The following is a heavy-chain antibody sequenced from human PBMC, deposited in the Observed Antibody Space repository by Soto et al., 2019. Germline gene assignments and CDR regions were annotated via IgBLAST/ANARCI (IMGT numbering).Heavy chain of an antibody. J-gene: IGHJ4*02. V-gene: IGHV1-18*04. D-gene: IGHD3-3*01. CDR1: GYTFTNFA. Sequence: VQLVQSGPEVKKPGASVRVSCKASGYTFTNFAVSWVRQAPGQGLEWIGWISAYNGRRDYAERVQGRLTLTVDTSTDPAYMDLTSLRSDDTAIYYCSRSAIFGVLMISGGGDFWGQGTLVTVSS. CDR3: SRSAIFGVLMISGGGDF. CDR2: ISAYNGRR.